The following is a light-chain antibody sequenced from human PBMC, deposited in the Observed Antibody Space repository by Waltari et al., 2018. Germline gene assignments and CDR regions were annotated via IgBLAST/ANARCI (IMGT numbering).Light chain of an antibody. Sequence: SVFVPPNNMGYLAWYKKKQRQPPKLLISRASTLESGVPDRFSGSGSRTHFTLTISSLQAENVAVYSCQQYNGIPLTFGGGTKVEIK. CDR2: RAS. J-gene: IGKJ4*01. CDR3: QQYNGIPLT. CDR1: SVFVPPNNMGY. V-gene: IGKV4-1*01.